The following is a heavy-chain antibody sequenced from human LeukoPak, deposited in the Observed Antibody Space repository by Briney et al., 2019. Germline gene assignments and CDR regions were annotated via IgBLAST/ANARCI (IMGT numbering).Heavy chain of an antibody. J-gene: IGHJ6*02. CDR2: IYSGGST. V-gene: IGHV3-66*01. Sequence: GGSLRLSCAASGFTVSSNYMSWVRQAPGKGLVWVSVIYSGGSTYYADSVKGRFTISRDNSKNTLYLQVNSLRAEDTAVYYCAREGNYYEGYYGMDVWGQGTTVTVSS. CDR1: GFTVSSNY. D-gene: IGHD3-22*01. CDR3: AREGNYYEGYYGMDV.